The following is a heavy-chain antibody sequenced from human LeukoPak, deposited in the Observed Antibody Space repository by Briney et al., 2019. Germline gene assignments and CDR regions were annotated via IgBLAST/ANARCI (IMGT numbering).Heavy chain of an antibody. CDR3: AREDTSWGYFDY. V-gene: IGHV1-69*13. D-gene: IGHD2-2*01. J-gene: IGHJ4*02. CDR1: GGTFSSYA. Sequence: SVKVSCKASGGTFSSYAISWVRQAPGQGLEWMGGIIPIFGTANYAQKFQGRVTITADESTSTAYMELSSLRSEDTAVYYCAREDTSWGYFDYRGQGTLVTVSS. CDR2: IIPIFGTA.